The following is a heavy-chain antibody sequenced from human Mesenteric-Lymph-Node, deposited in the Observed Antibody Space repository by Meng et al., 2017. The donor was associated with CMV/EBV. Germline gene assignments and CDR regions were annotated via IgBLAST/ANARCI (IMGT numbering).Heavy chain of an antibody. V-gene: IGHV3-48*01. CDR3: AKLMGTVFLDY. CDR2: ISSGTNTI. J-gene: IGHJ4*02. Sequence: GESLKISCAASGFTFSSYSMNWVRQAPGKGLEWVSYISSGTNTIYYADSVKGRFTISRDTSKNTLYLQMDSLRPEDTAVYYCAKLMGTVFLDYWGQGTLVTVSS. D-gene: IGHD1-1*01. CDR1: GFTFSSYS.